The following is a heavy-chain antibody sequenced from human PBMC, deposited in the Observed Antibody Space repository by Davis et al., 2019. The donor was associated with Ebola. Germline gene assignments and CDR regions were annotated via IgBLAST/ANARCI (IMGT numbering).Heavy chain of an antibody. CDR1: GGSISSYY. J-gene: IGHJ4*02. Sequence: SETLSLTCTVSGGSISSYYWSWIRQPPGKGLEWIGYTYYSGSTNYNPSLKSRVTISVDTSKNQFSLKLSSVTAADTAVYYCARVNTMIGVDYWGQGTLVTVSS. CDR3: ARVNTMIGVDY. CDR2: TYYSGST. D-gene: IGHD3-22*01. V-gene: IGHV4-59*01.